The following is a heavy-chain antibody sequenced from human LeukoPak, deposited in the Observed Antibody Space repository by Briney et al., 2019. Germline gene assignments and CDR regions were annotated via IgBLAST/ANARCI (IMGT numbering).Heavy chain of an antibody. CDR2: IMYDGSKK. J-gene: IGHJ4*02. Sequence: GGSLRLSCAASGFTFSTYWMTWVRQAPGKGLEWVASIMYDGSKKYYVDSVNGRFTVSRDNAKNSLYLQLNSLSAEDQAVYYCARYFNSNGYSSLRGDYWSRGTVVTVSS. CDR3: ARYFNSNGYSSLRGDY. D-gene: IGHD3-22*01. V-gene: IGHV3-7*01. CDR1: GFTFSTYW.